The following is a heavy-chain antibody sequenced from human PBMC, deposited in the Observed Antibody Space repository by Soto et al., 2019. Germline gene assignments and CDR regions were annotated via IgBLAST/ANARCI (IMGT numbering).Heavy chain of an antibody. CDR1: GGSLSSGGYF. V-gene: IGHV4-30-2*03. CDR2: SYYSGST. CDR3: ARHKYNSIGPSAY. D-gene: IGHD3-22*01. J-gene: IGHJ4*02. Sequence: SSETLCLTCTVSGGSLSSGGYFWSWIRQQPGKGLEWIGFSYYSGSTYYNPSLKSGVTISVDTYKNQFSLKLISVTAADMAVYYCARHKYNSIGPSAYWGQRTLVTVSS.